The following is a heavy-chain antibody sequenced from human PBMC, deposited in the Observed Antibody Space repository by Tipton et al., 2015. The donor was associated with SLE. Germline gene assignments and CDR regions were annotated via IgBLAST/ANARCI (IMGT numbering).Heavy chain of an antibody. J-gene: IGHJ3*01. CDR3: ARVEMTNHDAFDV. CDR2: IWSDGRKT. Sequence: SLRLSCVASGFTFSSYWMHWVRQAPGKGLEWVAVIWSDGRKTYYGDPVKGRFTISRDTSKNTLYLHMTSLRPDDTAIYYCARVEMTNHDAFDVWGQGTMITVSS. CDR1: GFTFSSYW. D-gene: IGHD5-24*01. V-gene: IGHV3-33*08.